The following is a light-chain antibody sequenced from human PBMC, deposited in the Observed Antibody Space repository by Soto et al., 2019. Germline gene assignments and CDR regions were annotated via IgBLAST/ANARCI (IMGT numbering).Light chain of an antibody. V-gene: IGLV2-14*01. J-gene: IGLJ3*02. Sequence: QSVLTQPASVSGSPGQSITISCTGTSSDVGDYDYISWYQQHPGKAPRLLISEVSDRPSGVSDRFSGSKSGSTASLTISGLQADDEADYYCSSYTTSNTWVFGGGTKVTVL. CDR3: SSYTTSNTWV. CDR2: EVS. CDR1: SSDVGDYDY.